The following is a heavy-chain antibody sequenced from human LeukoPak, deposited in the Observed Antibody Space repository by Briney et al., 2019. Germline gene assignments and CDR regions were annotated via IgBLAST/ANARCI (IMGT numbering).Heavy chain of an antibody. CDR3: AREEKPPNPAAGTIDY. CDR2: INPSGGST. J-gene: IGHJ4*02. CDR1: GYTFTSYY. V-gene: IGHV1-46*01. Sequence: ASVKVSCKASGYTFTSYYMHWVRQAPGQGLEWMGIINPSGGSTSYAQKFHGRVTMTRDMSTSTVYMELSSLRSEDTVVYYCAREEKPPNPAAGTIDYWGQGTLVTVSS. D-gene: IGHD6-13*01.